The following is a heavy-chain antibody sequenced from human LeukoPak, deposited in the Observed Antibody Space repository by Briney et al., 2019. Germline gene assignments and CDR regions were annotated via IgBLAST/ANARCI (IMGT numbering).Heavy chain of an antibody. CDR3: ARVFGITIFRVATDAFDI. CDR2: ISWNSGSI. V-gene: IGHV3-9*01. CDR1: GFTFDDYS. Sequence: GGSLRLSCAASGFTFDDYSMHWVRQAPGKGLEWVSGISWNSGSIDYADSVKGRFTISRDNAKNTLYLQMNSLRAEDTAVYYCARVFGITIFRVATDAFDIWGQGTMVTVSS. D-gene: IGHD3-3*01. J-gene: IGHJ3*02.